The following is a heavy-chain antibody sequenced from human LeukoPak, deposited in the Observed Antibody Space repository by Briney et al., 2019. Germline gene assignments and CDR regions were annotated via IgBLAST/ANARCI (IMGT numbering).Heavy chain of an antibody. CDR3: AREKRRCSSTSCPLNAFDI. CDR1: GFTFSSSA. D-gene: IGHD2-2*01. Sequence: GGSLRLSCAASGFTFSSSAMSWVRPAPGKGLEWVSAIIVSGGSTYYADSVKGRFTISRDNAKNSLYLQMNSLRAEDTAVYYCAREKRRCSSTSCPLNAFDIWGQGTMVTVSS. CDR2: IIVSGGST. V-gene: IGHV3-23*01. J-gene: IGHJ3*02.